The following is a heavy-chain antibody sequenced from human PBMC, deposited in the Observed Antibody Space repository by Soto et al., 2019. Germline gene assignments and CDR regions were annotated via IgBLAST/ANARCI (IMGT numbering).Heavy chain of an antibody. V-gene: IGHV1-3*01. D-gene: IGHD2-15*01. CDR2: INAGNGNT. J-gene: IGHJ4*02. CDR1: GYTFTDFV. CDR3: ARDYPYCTGGSCLGY. Sequence: QVQLVQSGAEVKKPGASVKVSCKASGYTFTDFVIHWVRQAPGQRLEWMGWINAGNGNTKYSQKFQGRVTFNRNTSASTAYLELSSLTSEDTAVYYCARDYPYCTGGSCLGYWGQGTLVIVSS.